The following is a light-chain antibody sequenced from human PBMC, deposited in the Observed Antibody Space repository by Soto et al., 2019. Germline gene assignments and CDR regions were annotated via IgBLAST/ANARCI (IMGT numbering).Light chain of an antibody. CDR2: ESS. CDR1: SSDVGSYNL. V-gene: IGLV2-23*01. Sequence: QSALTQPASVSGSPGQSITISCTGTSSDVGSYNLVSWYQQHPGKAPKLMIYESSKRPSGVSNRFSGSKSGNTASLTISGLQAEDEADYYCCSYAGSSSLYVFGTGTKVTVL. CDR3: CSYAGSSSLYV. J-gene: IGLJ1*01.